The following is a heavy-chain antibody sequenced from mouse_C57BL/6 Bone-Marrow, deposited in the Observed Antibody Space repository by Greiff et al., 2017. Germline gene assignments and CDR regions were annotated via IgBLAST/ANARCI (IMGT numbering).Heavy chain of an antibody. D-gene: IGHD2-4*01. J-gene: IGHJ3*01. CDR3: ARTGRLRREFAY. CDR1: GYSFTGYY. V-gene: IGHV1-31*01. CDR2: IYPYNGVS. Sequence: EVQLQQSGPELVKPGASVKISCKASGYSFTGYYMHWVKQSHGNILEWIGYIYPYNGVSSYNQKFKGKATLTVDKSSSTAYMEIRSLTSENCAVYDCARTGRLRREFAYWGQGTLVTVSA.